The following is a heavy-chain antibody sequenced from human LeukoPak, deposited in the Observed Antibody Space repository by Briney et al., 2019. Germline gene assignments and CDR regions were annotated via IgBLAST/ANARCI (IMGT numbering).Heavy chain of an antibody. CDR1: GFTFSSYA. Sequence: GGSLRLSWAASGFTFSSYAMSWVRQAPGKVLEWVSAISGIGGSTYYADSVKGRFTISRDNSKNTLYLQMNSLRAEDTAVYYCAKDLPPLYGDSRKGGMDAWGQGTTVTVSS. CDR2: ISGIGGST. CDR3: AKDLPPLYGDSRKGGMDA. J-gene: IGHJ6*02. V-gene: IGHV3-23*01. D-gene: IGHD4-17*01.